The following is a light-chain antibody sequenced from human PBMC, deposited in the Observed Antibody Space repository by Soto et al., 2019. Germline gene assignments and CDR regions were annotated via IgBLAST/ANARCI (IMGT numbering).Light chain of an antibody. V-gene: IGKV1-33*01. CDR3: QQLHEFPWT. CDR1: QDISNY. CDR2: DAS. J-gene: IGKJ1*01. Sequence: DIQSTQSASSLSASLGASAPITGQASQDISNYLNWYQQKPGKAPKLLIYDASNLETGVPSMFSGSGSGTDFTLTISTLQPEDFATYYCQQLHEFPWTFGQGTKVDIK.